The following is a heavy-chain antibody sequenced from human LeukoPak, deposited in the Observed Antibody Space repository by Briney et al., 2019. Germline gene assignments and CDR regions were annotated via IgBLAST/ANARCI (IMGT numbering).Heavy chain of an antibody. CDR2: ISGSSSYI. Sequence: GGSLRLSCAASGFTFSSYKMNWVRQAPGKGLEWVSSISGSSSYIYYADSVKGRFTISRDNAKNSLYLQMNSLRAEDTAVYYCARGRTHDYGVDYFDYWGQGTLVTVSS. V-gene: IGHV3-21*01. J-gene: IGHJ4*02. D-gene: IGHD4-17*01. CDR1: GFTFSSYK. CDR3: ARGRTHDYGVDYFDY.